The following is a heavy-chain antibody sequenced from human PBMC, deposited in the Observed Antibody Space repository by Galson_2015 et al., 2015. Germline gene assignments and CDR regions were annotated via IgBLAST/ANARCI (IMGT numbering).Heavy chain of an antibody. CDR1: GYSFTDFW. D-gene: IGHD3-10*01. V-gene: IGHV5-51*01. CDR2: IYPGDSDT. CDR3: ARHYGSGSYSIDY. Sequence: QSGAEVKKPGESLKTSCKGSGYSFTDFWIGWVRQMPGKGLEWMGIIYPGDSDTTYNPSFQGQITMSADKSISTAHLHWSSLRASDTAMYYCARHYGSGSYSIDYWGQGSLVTVSS. J-gene: IGHJ4*02.